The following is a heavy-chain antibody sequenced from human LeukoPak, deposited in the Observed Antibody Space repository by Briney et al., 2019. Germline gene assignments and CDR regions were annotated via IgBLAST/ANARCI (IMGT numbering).Heavy chain of an antibody. Sequence: ASVKVPCKASGGTFSSYAISWVRQAPGQGLEWMGGIIPIFGTANYAQKFQGRVTITTDESTSTAYMELSSLRSEDTAVYYCARVDCSGGSCYTSFDYWGQGTLVTVSS. J-gene: IGHJ4*02. CDR2: IIPIFGTA. CDR1: GGTFSSYA. D-gene: IGHD2-15*01. V-gene: IGHV1-69*05. CDR3: ARVDCSGGSCYTSFDY.